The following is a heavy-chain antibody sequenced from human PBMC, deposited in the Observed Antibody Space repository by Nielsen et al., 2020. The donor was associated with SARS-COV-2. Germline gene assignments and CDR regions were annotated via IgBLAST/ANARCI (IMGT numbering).Heavy chain of an antibody. CDR1: GFSFSKYW. CDR3: ARDPQLGVFGDAFDV. D-gene: IGHD1-1*01. Sequence: GGSLRLSCEASGFSFSKYWMMWVRQAPGKDLEWVANIKLDASETYYVDSAKGRFAISRDNAKNTLSLQMNNLRAEDTAVYYCARDPQLGVFGDAFDVWGRGTMVTVSS. V-gene: IGHV3-7*05. J-gene: IGHJ3*01. CDR2: IKLDASET.